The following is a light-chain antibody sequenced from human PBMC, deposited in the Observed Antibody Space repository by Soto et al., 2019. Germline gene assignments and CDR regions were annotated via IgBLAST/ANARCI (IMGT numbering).Light chain of an antibody. J-gene: IGKJ5*01. Sequence: DIQMTQSPSSLSASVGDTVTITCRPSQTIRTYLNWYQERPGKAPNLLIYGASSLQGGVPSRFSGSGSGTDFTLTISNLQPEDFATYYCQQSYGAPITFGQGTRLDIK. CDR1: QTIRTY. V-gene: IGKV1-39*01. CDR2: GAS. CDR3: QQSYGAPIT.